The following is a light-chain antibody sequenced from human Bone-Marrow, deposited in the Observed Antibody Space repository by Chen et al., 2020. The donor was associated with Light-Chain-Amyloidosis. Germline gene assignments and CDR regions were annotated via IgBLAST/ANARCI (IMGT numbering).Light chain of an antibody. V-gene: IGLV3-21*02. CDR3: QVWDRSSDRPV. CDR1: NIGSTS. Sequence: SFFLIHPPSVAAAAGQPTTNACGGNNIGSTSVHWYQQTPGQAPLLVVYDDSDRPSGIPERLSGSNSGNTATLTISRVEAGDEADYYCQVWDRSSDRPVFGGGTKLTVL. J-gene: IGLJ3*02. CDR2: DDS.